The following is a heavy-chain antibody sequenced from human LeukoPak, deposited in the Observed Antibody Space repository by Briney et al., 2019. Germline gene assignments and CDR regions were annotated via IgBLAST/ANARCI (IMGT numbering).Heavy chain of an antibody. D-gene: IGHD3-16*01. V-gene: IGHV3-21*01. CDR1: GFTFSSYS. CDR3: ASLRWGASFDI. CDR2: ISSSSSYK. Sequence: PGGSLRLSCAASGFTFSSYSMNWVRQAPGKGLEWVSSISSSSSYKYYADSVKGRFTISRDNAKNSLYLQMNSLRAEDMAVYYCASLRWGASFDIWGQGTMVTVSS. J-gene: IGHJ3*02.